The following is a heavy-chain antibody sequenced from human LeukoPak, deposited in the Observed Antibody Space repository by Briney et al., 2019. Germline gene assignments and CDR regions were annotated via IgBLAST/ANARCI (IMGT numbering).Heavy chain of an antibody. J-gene: IGHJ3*02. Sequence: GGSLRLSCAASGFTFSSYAMSWVRQAPGKGLEWVSGINWNGGSTGYADSVKGRFTISRDNAKNSLYLQMNSLRAEDTALYYCARDLRFLESRTLGIWGQGTMVTVSS. CDR1: GFTFSSYA. CDR2: INWNGGST. D-gene: IGHD3-3*01. V-gene: IGHV3-20*04. CDR3: ARDLRFLESRTLGI.